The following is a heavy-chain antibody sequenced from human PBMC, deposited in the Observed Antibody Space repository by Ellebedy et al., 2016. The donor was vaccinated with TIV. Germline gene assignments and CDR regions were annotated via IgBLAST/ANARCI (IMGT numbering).Heavy chain of an antibody. V-gene: IGHV3-30-3*01. J-gene: IGHJ4*02. CDR2: ISYDGSNK. Sequence: GESLKISCAASGFTFSSYAMHWVRQAPGKGLEWVAVISYDGSNKYYADSVKGRFTLSRDTSKNTVYLQMDSLRSEDTAVYYCARSILARLDYWGQGVLVTVSS. CDR1: GFTFSSYA. CDR3: ARSILARLDY. D-gene: IGHD3-9*01.